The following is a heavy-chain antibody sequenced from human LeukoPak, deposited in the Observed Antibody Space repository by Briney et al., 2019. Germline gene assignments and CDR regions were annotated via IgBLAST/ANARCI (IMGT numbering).Heavy chain of an antibody. CDR3: ARDRAWNYFDY. V-gene: IGHV3-30*03. Sequence: GGSLRLSCAPSGFTFSRHGMHWVRQAPGKGLEWVAIISNDGSRKYYAHSVEGRFTISRDNSKNTLYLQMDSLRAEDTAVYYCARDRAWNYFDYWGREPWSPSPQ. J-gene: IGHJ4*02. CDR2: ISNDGSRK. D-gene: IGHD3-3*01. CDR1: GFTFSRHG.